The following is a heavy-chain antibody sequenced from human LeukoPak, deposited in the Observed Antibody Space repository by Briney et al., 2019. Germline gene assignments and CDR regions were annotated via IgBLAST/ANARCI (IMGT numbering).Heavy chain of an antibody. V-gene: IGHV1-3*01. D-gene: IGHD2-15*01. J-gene: IGHJ4*02. Sequence: GASVKVSCKASGYIFTNYAMHWGRQAPGQRIEWLGWISAGSGNTKYSQKFQGRVTITRDTSASTAYMELSGLRSEDAALYYCVSGISLSHWHYFDYWGQGTLVTVSS. CDR1: GYIFTNYA. CDR2: ISAGSGNT. CDR3: VSGISLSHWHYFDY.